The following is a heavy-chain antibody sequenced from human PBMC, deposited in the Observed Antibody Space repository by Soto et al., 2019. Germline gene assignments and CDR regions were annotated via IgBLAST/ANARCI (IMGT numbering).Heavy chain of an antibody. CDR3: AKEGNRVRGPDY. V-gene: IGHV3-33*06. D-gene: IGHD3-10*01. CDR1: GFTFSSHG. CDR2: TWYDATKK. Sequence: GGSLRLSCAASGFTFSSHGMHWVRQAPGKGLEWVAGTWYDATKKYYADSVEGRFTISRDNSKNTLYVQMNSLRVEDTAVYYCAKEGNRVRGPDYWGQGTLVTVSS. J-gene: IGHJ4*02.